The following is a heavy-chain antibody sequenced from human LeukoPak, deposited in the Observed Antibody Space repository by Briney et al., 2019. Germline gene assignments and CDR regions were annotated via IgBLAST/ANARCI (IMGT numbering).Heavy chain of an antibody. CDR2: IIPIFGTA. Sequence: ASVKVSCKASGYTFTSYYMHWVRQAPGQGLEWMGGIIPIFGTANYAQKFQGRVTITADESTSTAYMELSSLRSEDTAVYYCEYYRDSSGYYTDYFDYWGQGTLVTVSS. CDR3: EYYRDSSGYYTDYFDY. D-gene: IGHD3-22*01. J-gene: IGHJ4*02. V-gene: IGHV1-69*13. CDR1: GYTFTSYY.